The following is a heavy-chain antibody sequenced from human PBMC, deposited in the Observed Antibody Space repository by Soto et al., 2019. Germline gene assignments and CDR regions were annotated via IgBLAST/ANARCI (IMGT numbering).Heavy chain of an antibody. Sequence: ASVKVSCKASGGTFSSCAISWVRQAPGQGLEWMGGIIPIFGTANYAQKFQGRVTITADKSTSTAYMELSGLRSEDTAVYYCALKVGPTPHYYYYGMDVWGQGTTVTVSS. J-gene: IGHJ6*02. CDR3: ALKVGPTPHYYYYGMDV. V-gene: IGHV1-69*06. CDR2: IIPIFGTA. D-gene: IGHD1-26*01. CDR1: GGTFSSCA.